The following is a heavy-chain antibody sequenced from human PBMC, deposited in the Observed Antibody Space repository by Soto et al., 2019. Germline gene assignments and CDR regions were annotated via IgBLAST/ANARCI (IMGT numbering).Heavy chain of an antibody. J-gene: IGHJ3*02. V-gene: IGHV3-23*01. CDR3: AKDAPSNWNTGPYNDALDI. D-gene: IGHD1-1*01. CDR2: ISGSGAST. CDR1: GFTFSSYA. Sequence: EVQLLESGGGLVQPGGSLRLSCAASGFTFSSYAMSWVRQAPGTGLEWVSAISGSGASTYYADSVKGRFTISRDNSENTLYVQMNSLRAKDTPFNYCAKDAPSNWNTGPYNDALDIWGQGTMVNVSS.